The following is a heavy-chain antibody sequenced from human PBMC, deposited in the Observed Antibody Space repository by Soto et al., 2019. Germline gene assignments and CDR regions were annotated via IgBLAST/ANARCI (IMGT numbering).Heavy chain of an antibody. V-gene: IGHV4-39*01. CDR3: GRVVEGATRHTDFDS. Sequence: PSETLSLTGAVSGVSIHNSHSFWGWIRQPPGKGLEFIGSVYYSGGANYNPSLKSRVTVSIDTSNNQFSLRVNSVTAADTAVYYCGRVVEGATRHTDFDSWGQGILVTVSS. CDR2: VYYSGGA. J-gene: IGHJ5*01. CDR1: GVSIHNSHSF. D-gene: IGHD2-15*01.